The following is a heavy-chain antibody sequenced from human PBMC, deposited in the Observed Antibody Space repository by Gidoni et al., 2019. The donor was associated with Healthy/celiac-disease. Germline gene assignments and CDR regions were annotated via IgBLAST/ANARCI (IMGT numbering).Heavy chain of an antibody. CDR3: ARYQLYGSDYFYY. J-gene: IGHJ4*02. V-gene: IGHV1-69*02. D-gene: IGHD3-10*01. Sequence: QVQLVQSGAEVTKPGSSVKVSCKASGGTFSSYTISWVRQAPGQGLEWMVRIIPILGLANYAQKFQGRVTITADKSTSTAYMELSSLRSEDTAVYYCARYQLYGSDYFYYWGQGTLVTVSS. CDR1: GGTFSSYT. CDR2: IIPILGLA.